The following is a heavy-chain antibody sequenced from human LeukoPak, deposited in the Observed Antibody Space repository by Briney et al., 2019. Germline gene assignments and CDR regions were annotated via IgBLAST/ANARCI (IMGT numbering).Heavy chain of an antibody. Sequence: GGSLRLSCAASGFTFSSYAMSWVRQAPGKGLEWVSAISGSGGSTYYADSVKGRFTISRDNSKNTLYLQMNSLRAEDTAVDYCANPFMVRGDIFDYWGQGTLVTVSS. D-gene: IGHD3-10*01. CDR2: ISGSGGST. CDR3: ANPFMVRGDIFDY. CDR1: GFTFSSYA. J-gene: IGHJ4*02. V-gene: IGHV3-23*01.